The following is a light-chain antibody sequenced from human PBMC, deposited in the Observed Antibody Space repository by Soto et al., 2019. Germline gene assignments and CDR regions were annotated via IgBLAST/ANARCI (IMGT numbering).Light chain of an antibody. Sequence: QSALTQPPSASGSPGQSVTISCTGTSNDVGAYNYVSWYQQHPGKAPKLILYEVSKRPSGVPDRFSGARSGNTASLTVSGLQAEDEADYYCSSHAGIKNVVFGGGTKLTVL. CDR1: SNDVGAYNY. J-gene: IGLJ3*02. V-gene: IGLV2-8*01. CDR3: SSHAGIKNVV. CDR2: EVS.